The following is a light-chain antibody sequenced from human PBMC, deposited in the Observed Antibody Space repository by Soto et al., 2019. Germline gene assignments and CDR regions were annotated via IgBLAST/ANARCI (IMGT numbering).Light chain of an antibody. CDR3: QQYGSSPST. Sequence: EIVLRQSPGSLSLSPWERATLSCRASQSVSSSYLAWYQQRPGQAPRLLIYDASSRATGIPDRFSGSGSATDFTLTSSRLEPEDFAVYYCQQYGSSPSTFGQGTKVELK. V-gene: IGKV3-20*01. CDR1: QSVSSSY. J-gene: IGKJ1*01. CDR2: DAS.